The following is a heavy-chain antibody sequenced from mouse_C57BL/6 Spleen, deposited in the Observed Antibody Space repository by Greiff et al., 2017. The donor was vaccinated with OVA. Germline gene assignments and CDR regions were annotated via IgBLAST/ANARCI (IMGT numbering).Heavy chain of an antibody. V-gene: IGHV1-55*01. J-gene: IGHJ4*01. D-gene: IGHD2-4*01. CDR2: IYPGSGST. Sequence: QVQLQQPGAELVKPGASVKMSCKASGYTFTSYWITWVKQRPGQGLEWIGDIYPGSGSTNYTEKFKSKATLTVDTSSSTAYMQLSSLTSEDSAVYYCARGDYDYDDAMDYWGQGTSVTVSS. CDR3: ARGDYDYDDAMDY. CDR1: GYTFTSYW.